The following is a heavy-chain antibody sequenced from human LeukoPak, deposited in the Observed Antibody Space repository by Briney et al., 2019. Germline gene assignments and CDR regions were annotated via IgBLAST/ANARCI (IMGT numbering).Heavy chain of an antibody. Sequence: SETLSLTCTVSGYSISSGYDWGWIRQPPGKGLEWIGSIYYRRTTYYNPSLKSRVTISINTSENQFSLRLSSMTAADTAVYYCAIGVVVASPFDYWGQGTLVTVSS. CDR3: AIGVVVASPFDY. CDR2: IYYRRTT. D-gene: IGHD3-22*01. V-gene: IGHV4-38-2*02. J-gene: IGHJ4*02. CDR1: GYSISSGYD.